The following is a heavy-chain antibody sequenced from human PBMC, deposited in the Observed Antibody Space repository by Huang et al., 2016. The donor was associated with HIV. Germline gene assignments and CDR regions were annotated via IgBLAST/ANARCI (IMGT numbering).Heavy chain of an antibody. CDR2: IYWDDAK. Sequence: QITLKESGPTLVKPTQTLTLTCTFSGFSLSTFGVGVGWIRQPPGKALEWLALIYWDDAKRYSPSLRRRRTISKDTSKTQVVLTMTNLDPVDTATYYCAHSKVGTSSFDYWGQGILVIVSS. CDR1: GFSLSTFGVG. CDR3: AHSKVGTSSFDY. D-gene: IGHD1-26*01. V-gene: IGHV2-5*02. J-gene: IGHJ4*02.